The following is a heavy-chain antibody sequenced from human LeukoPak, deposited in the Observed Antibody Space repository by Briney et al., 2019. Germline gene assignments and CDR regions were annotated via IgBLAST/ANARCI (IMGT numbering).Heavy chain of an antibody. CDR1: GGSIRSSSYS. V-gene: IGHV4-39*01. CDR2: IYASGST. J-gene: IGHJ4*02. Sequence: SETLSLTCTFSGGSIRSSSYSWGWIRQPPGKGLEWIGHIYASGSTNYNPSLKSRVTISVDTSKNQFSLKLNSVTAADTAVYFCALNFDYWGQGTLVTVSS. CDR3: ALNFDY.